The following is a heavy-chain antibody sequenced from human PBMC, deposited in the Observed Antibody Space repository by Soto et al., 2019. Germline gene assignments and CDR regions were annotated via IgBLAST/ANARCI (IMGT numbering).Heavy chain of an antibody. CDR1: GFTFSSYG. V-gene: IGHV3-30*18. CDR3: AKGLLVFSQTVQWDTFDY. Sequence: QVQLVESGGGVVQPGRSLRLSCAASGFTFSSYGMHWVRQAPGKGLEWVAVISYDGSNKYYADSVKGRFTISRDNSKNTLYLQMNSLRAEDTAVYYCAKGLLVFSQTVQWDTFDYWGQGTLVTVSS. D-gene: IGHD1-26*01. J-gene: IGHJ4*02. CDR2: ISYDGSNK.